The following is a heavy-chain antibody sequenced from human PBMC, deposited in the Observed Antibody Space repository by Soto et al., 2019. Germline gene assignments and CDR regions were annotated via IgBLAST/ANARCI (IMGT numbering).Heavy chain of an antibody. CDR3: ARMTCDDYFDY. J-gene: IGHJ4*02. CDR2: IYYSGST. Sequence: QVQLQESGPGLVKPSETLSLTCTVSGGSISSYYWSCIRQPPGKGLEWIGYIYYSGSTNYNPSLKRRVTTSVDTSKNQYSLKLSSVTAADTAVYYCARMTCDDYFDYWGQGTLVTVSS. CDR1: GGSISSYY. V-gene: IGHV4-59*01. D-gene: IGHD2-21*02.